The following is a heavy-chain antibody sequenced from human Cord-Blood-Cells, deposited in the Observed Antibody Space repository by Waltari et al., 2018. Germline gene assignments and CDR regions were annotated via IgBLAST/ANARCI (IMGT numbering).Heavy chain of an antibody. CDR1: GYTFTSYD. Sequence: QVQLVQSGAEVKTPGASVTVSCKASGYTFTSYDINWVRPATGQGLEWMGWMNPNSGNTGYAQKFQGRVTMTRNTSISTAYMELSSLRSEDTAVYYCASGPGRPAAAGPDYWGQGTLVTVSS. J-gene: IGHJ4*02. CDR2: MNPNSGNT. CDR3: ASGPGRPAAAGPDY. D-gene: IGHD6-13*01. V-gene: IGHV1-8*01.